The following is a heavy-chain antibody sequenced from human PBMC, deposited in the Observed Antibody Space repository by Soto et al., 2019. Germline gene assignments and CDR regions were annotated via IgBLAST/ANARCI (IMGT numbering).Heavy chain of an antibody. J-gene: IGHJ2*01. D-gene: IGHD3-10*01. CDR3: ARKVPGSTSRPNYLFFNL. CDR1: GFTFINYA. V-gene: IGHV3-23*01. CDR2: ISGGGDTT. Sequence: EVQLLESGGGLVQPGGSLRLSCAGSGFTFINYAMNWVRQAPGKGLEWVSAISGGGDTTFFADSVRGRITLSRDNSKNTLTVQMNNLCVDDTSAYYCARKVPGSTSRPNYLFFNLWSLGTVVTVSS.